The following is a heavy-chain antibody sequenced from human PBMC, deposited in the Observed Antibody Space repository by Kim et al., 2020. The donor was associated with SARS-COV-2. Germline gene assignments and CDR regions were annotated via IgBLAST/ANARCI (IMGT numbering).Heavy chain of an antibody. J-gene: IGHJ5*02. CDR2: ISSSSSYI. Sequence: GGSLRLSCAASGFTFSSYSMNWVRQAPGKGLEWVSSISSSSSYIYYADSVKGRFTISRDNAKNSLYLQMNSLRAEDTAVYYCARNKGSYSSGCDPWGQGTLVTVSS. D-gene: IGHD6-19*01. CDR3: ARNKGSYSSGCDP. CDR1: GFTFSSYS. V-gene: IGHV3-21*01.